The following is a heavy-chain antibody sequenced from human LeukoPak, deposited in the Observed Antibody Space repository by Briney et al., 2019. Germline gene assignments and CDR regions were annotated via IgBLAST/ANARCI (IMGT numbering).Heavy chain of an antibody. V-gene: IGHV3-48*01. Sequence: GGSLRLSCVASGFTFSTYNMNWVRQAPGKGLEWISYISSTSNSIYNSDSVKGRITISRDNAKDSLYLQMNSLTAEDTAVYYCARVRSVTSRVFDYWGQGTLVTVSS. CDR2: ISSTSNSI. J-gene: IGHJ4*02. CDR3: ARVRSVTSRVFDY. CDR1: GFTFSTYN. D-gene: IGHD2-21*02.